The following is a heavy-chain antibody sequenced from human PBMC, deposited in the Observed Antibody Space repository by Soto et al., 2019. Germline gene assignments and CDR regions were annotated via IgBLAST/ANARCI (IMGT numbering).Heavy chain of an antibody. Sequence: SQTLSLPCAISGDSVSSDSAAWNWIRLSPSRGLEWLGRTYYRSQWLTDYATSVRGRITVNPDTSKNQVSLHLNSVTPEDTAVYFCARGGGTFDYWGQGTLVTVSS. CDR2: TYYRSQWLT. CDR3: ARGGGTFDY. J-gene: IGHJ4*02. CDR1: GDSVSSDSAA. V-gene: IGHV6-1*01.